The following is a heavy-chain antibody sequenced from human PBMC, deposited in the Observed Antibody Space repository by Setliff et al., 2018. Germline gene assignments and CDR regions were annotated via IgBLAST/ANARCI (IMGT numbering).Heavy chain of an antibody. D-gene: IGHD3-10*01. CDR1: GGSISSGGFY. V-gene: IGHV4-61*09. Sequence: SETLSLTCSVSGGSISSGGFYWSWIRQSAGRGLEWIGHFHTGGATDYNLSLKSRVTISLDSSRNQFSLRLSSVTAADAAVYFCARESATIGEFPLYYFDKWGQGSPVTVSS. J-gene: IGHJ4*02. CDR3: ARESATIGEFPLYYFDK. CDR2: FHTGGAT.